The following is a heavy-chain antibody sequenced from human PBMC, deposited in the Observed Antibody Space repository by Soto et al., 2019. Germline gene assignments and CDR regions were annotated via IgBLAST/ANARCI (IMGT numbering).Heavy chain of an antibody. V-gene: IGHV2-5*02. J-gene: IGHJ4*02. CDR2: IYWDDDK. Sequence: QITLNESGPTQVKPRQTLTLTCTFSGFSLTTSGVGVGWIRQSPGKAPEGLALIYWDDDKRYSPSLKSRLTITKDTSKNQVVLTMADSDPADTATYYCAHRVLRTVFGLVTTTAIYFDFWGQGTPVAVS. CDR1: GFSLTTSGVG. D-gene: IGHD3-3*01. CDR3: AHRVLRTVFGLVTTTAIYFDF.